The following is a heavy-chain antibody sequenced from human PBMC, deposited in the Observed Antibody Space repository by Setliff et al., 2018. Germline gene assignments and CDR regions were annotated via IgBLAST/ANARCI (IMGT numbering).Heavy chain of an antibody. Sequence: PSETLSLTCAVYGGSLSGYYWSWIRQPPGKGLEWIGEINHGGITNYNPSLKSRVTISVDTSTNQFSLKLSSVTAADTAVSYCANLQPGYCGGGTCPLMDYWGEGTLVTVSS. CDR2: INHGGIT. J-gene: IGHJ4*02. V-gene: IGHV4-34*01. CDR1: GGSLSGYY. CDR3: ANLQPGYCGGGTCPLMDY. D-gene: IGHD2-15*01.